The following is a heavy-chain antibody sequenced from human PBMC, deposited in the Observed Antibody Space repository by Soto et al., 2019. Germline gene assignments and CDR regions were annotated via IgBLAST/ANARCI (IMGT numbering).Heavy chain of an antibody. CDR1: GFTFSSYS. V-gene: IGHV3-48*01. CDR2: IRGSSSTI. CDR3: ARDSYGDYAFDY. J-gene: IGHJ4*02. D-gene: IGHD4-17*01. Sequence: EVQLVESGGGLVQPGGSLRLSCAASGFTFSSYSMNWVRQAPGKGLEWVSYIRGSSSTIYYADSVKGRFTISRDTAKNSLYLQMNSLRAEDTAVYFCARDSYGDYAFDYWGQGTLVTVSS.